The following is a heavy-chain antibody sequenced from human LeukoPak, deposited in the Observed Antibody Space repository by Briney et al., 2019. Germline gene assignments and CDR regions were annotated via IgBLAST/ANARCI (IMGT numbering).Heavy chain of an antibody. J-gene: IGHJ3*02. V-gene: IGHV3-21*01. D-gene: IGHD2-2*01. Sequence: GGSLRLSCAASGFTFSSYSMNWDRQAPGKGLEWVSSISSSSSYIYYADSVKGRFTISRDNAKNSLYLQMNSLRAEDTAVYYCARALVGFAFDIWGQGTMVTVSS. CDR3: ARALVGFAFDI. CDR1: GFTFSSYS. CDR2: ISSSSSYI.